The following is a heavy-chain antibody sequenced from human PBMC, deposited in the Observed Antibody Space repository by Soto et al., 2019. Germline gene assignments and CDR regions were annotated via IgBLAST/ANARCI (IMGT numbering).Heavy chain of an antibody. CDR2: ISAYTDDP. CDR3: ARVIPGAEAWFDP. CDR1: GGTFSSYA. D-gene: IGHD2-2*01. Sequence: ASVKVSCKASGGTFSSYAISWVRQAPGQGLEWMGWISAYTDDPNYAQKFQGRVTMTIDTSTSTAYLDLRSLTSDDTAVYYCARVIPGAEAWFDPWGQGTLGTVS. J-gene: IGHJ5*02. V-gene: IGHV1-18*01.